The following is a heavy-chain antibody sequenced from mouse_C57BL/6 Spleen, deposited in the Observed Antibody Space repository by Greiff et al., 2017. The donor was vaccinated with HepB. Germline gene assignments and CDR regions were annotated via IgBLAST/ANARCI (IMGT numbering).Heavy chain of an antibody. CDR1: GFTFSSYA. J-gene: IGHJ3*01. Sequence: EVKLVESGGGLVKPGGSLKLSCPASGFTFSSYAMSWVRQTPEKRLEWVATISDGGSYTYYPDNVKGRFTISRDNAKNNLYLQMSHLKSEDTAMYYCARELFAYWGQGTLVTVSA. CDR3: ARELFAY. V-gene: IGHV5-4*01. CDR2: ISDGGSYT.